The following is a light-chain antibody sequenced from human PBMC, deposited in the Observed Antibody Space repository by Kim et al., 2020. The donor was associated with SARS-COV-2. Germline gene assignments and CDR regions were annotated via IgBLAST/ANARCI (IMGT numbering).Light chain of an antibody. CDR2: DFS. Sequence: GQSITLSCTEPSMNVVGYNLVSWYHQHPGKAPNLIIYDFSKRPSGVSNRFSGAKSGNTASLTNSGLLAEDEADYYCSSYTSSSTWVFCGGTQLTAL. CDR3: SSYTSSSTWV. CDR1: SMNVVGYNL. J-gene: IGLJ3*02. V-gene: IGLV2-14*04.